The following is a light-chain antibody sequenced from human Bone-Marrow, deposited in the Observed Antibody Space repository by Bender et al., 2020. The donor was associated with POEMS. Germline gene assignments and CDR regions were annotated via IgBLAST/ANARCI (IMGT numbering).Light chain of an antibody. CDR3: QAWDTYSVI. CDR1: DLGDKY. J-gene: IGLJ2*01. V-gene: IGLV3-1*01. Sequence: SYEVTQPPSVSLSPGQTASITCSGDDLGDKYVAWYQQKPGQSPVLVIYQDTKRPSGIPERFSGSNSGNTATLTNSGTQAMDEADYYCQAWDTYSVIFGGGTKLTVL. CDR2: QDT.